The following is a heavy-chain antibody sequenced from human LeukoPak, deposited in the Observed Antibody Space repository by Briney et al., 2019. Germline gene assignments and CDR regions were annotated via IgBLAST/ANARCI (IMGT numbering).Heavy chain of an antibody. Sequence: PGGSLGLSCAASGFTVSSNYMSWVRQAPGKGLEWVSVIYSGGSTYYADSVKGRFTISRDNAKNSLYLQMNSLRAEDTAVYYCARDDIVGATVLDYWGQGTLVTVSS. D-gene: IGHD1-26*01. V-gene: IGHV3-53*01. CDR3: ARDDIVGATVLDY. CDR1: GFTVSSNY. CDR2: IYSGGST. J-gene: IGHJ4*02.